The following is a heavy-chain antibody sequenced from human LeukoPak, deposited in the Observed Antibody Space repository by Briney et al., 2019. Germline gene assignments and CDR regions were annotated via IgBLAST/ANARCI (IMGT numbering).Heavy chain of an antibody. J-gene: IGHJ5*02. Sequence: ASVKVSCKASGYTFTSYGISWVRQAPGQGLEWMGWISAYNGNTNYAQKLQGRVTMTTDTSTSTAYMELRSLRSDDTAVYYCARGLVGCSSTSCSLAGWFDPWGQGTLVTVSS. V-gene: IGHV1-18*01. CDR2: ISAYNGNT. CDR1: GYTFTSYG. CDR3: ARGLVGCSSTSCSLAGWFDP. D-gene: IGHD2-2*01.